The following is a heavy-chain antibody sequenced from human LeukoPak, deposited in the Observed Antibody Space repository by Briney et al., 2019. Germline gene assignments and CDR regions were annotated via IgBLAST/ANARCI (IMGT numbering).Heavy chain of an antibody. J-gene: IGHJ6*03. CDR2: ISSSGSTI. CDR1: GFTFSSYE. V-gene: IGHV3-48*03. CDR3: AKDTVKVTTIRRVPHYMDV. D-gene: IGHD5-12*01. Sequence: GGSLRLSCAASGFTFSSYEMNWVRQAPGKGLEWVSYISSSGSTIYYADSVKGRFTISRDNAKNTLYLQMNSLRAEDTAVYYCAKDTVKVTTIRRVPHYMDVWGKGTTVTISS.